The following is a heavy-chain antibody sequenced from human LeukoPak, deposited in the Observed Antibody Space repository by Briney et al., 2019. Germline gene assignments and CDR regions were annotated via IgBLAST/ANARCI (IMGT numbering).Heavy chain of an antibody. Sequence: GSLRLSCAASGFTFSSYAMHWVRQAPGKGLEWVAVISYDGSNKYYADSVKGRFTISRDNSKNTLYLHMNSLRAEDTAVYYCARGDDYGDHFDYWGQGTLVTVSS. CDR3: ARGDDYGDHFDY. D-gene: IGHD4-17*01. J-gene: IGHJ4*02. V-gene: IGHV3-30-3*01. CDR2: ISYDGSNK. CDR1: GFTFSSYA.